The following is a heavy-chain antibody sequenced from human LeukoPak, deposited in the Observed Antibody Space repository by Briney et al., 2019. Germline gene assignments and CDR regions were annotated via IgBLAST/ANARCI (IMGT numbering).Heavy chain of an antibody. CDR3: AAVWNGDYYYYGMDV. V-gene: IGHV1-58*02. CDR2: IVVGSGNT. J-gene: IGHJ6*02. CDR1: GFTFTSSA. Sequence: GASVKVSCKASGFTFTSSAMQWVRQARGQRLEWIGWIVVGSGNTYYAQKFQERVTITRDMSTSTAYMELSSLRSEDTAVYYCAAVWNGDYYYYGMDVWGQGTTVTVSS. D-gene: IGHD1-1*01.